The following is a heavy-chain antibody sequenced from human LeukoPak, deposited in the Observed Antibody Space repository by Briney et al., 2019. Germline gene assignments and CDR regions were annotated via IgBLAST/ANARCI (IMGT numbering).Heavy chain of an antibody. CDR2: IYTSGST. Sequence: SQTLSLTCTVSGGSISRGSYYWSWIRQPAGKGLEWIGRIYTSGSTNYNPSLKSRVTISVDTSKNQFSLKLSSVTAADTAVYYCARDGLYGWGAFDIWGQGTMVTVSS. V-gene: IGHV4-61*02. CDR1: GGSISRGSYY. J-gene: IGHJ3*02. CDR3: ARDGLYGWGAFDI. D-gene: IGHD2-8*01.